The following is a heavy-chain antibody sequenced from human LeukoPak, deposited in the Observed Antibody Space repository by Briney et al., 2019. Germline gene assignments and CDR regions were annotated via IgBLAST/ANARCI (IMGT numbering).Heavy chain of an antibody. CDR2: ISSSSSYI. CDR3: ARAAYDSSGYLTL. V-gene: IGHV3-21*01. Sequence: GGSLRLSSAASGFTFDDYGMSWVRQAPGKGLEWVSSISSSSSYIYYADSVKGRFTISRDNAKNSLYLQMNILRAEDTAVYYCARAAYDSSGYLTLWGQGTLVAVSS. J-gene: IGHJ4*02. D-gene: IGHD3-22*01. CDR1: GFTFDDYG.